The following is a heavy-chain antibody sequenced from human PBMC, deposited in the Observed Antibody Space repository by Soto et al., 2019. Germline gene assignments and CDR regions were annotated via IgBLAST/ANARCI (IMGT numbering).Heavy chain of an antibody. J-gene: IGHJ6*02. Sequence: PSETLSLTCAVSGGSVTSGHYWDWIRQPPGKGLEWIGSIHHSGSTYYNPSLKSRVTISVDTSKNQLSLKLRSVTAADTAVYYCARSYDSSASFPNYYYGMDVWGQGTTVTVSS. CDR2: IHHSGST. CDR1: GGSVTSGHY. V-gene: IGHV4-38-2*01. CDR3: ARSYDSSASFPNYYYGMDV. D-gene: IGHD3-22*01.